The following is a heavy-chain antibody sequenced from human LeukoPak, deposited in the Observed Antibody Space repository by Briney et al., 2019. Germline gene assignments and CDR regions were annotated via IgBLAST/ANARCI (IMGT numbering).Heavy chain of an antibody. D-gene: IGHD3-22*01. J-gene: IGHJ4*02. V-gene: IGHV3-23*01. Sequence: GGSLRLSCAASGFTFSDYYMSWIRQAPGKGLEWVSGIIGSGGSTFYADSVKGHFTISRDNSKNTVHLQMNSLRAEDTAVYYCAKRDSSGYHYFDYWGQGTLVTVSS. CDR1: GFTFSDYY. CDR3: AKRDSSGYHYFDY. CDR2: IIGSGGST.